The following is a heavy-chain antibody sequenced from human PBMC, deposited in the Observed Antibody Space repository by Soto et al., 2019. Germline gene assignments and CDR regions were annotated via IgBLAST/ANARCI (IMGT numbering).Heavy chain of an antibody. CDR3: AKDRVAVTGAYYYYGMDV. Sequence: GGSLRLSCAASGFSFDDYTMHWVRQAPGKGLEWVSLISWDGGSTSYSDSGKGRFIISRDNSENSLYLQMDSLRTEDTALYYCAKDRVAVTGAYYYYGMDVWGQGTTVTDSS. CDR1: GFSFDDYT. J-gene: IGHJ6*02. CDR2: ISWDGGST. D-gene: IGHD2-21*02. V-gene: IGHV3-43*01.